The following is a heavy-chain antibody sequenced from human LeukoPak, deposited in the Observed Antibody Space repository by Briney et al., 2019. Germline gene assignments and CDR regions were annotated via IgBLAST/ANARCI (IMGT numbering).Heavy chain of an antibody. V-gene: IGHV4-39*07. J-gene: IGHJ4*02. CDR2: IYYSGST. D-gene: IGHD3-16*02. CDR1: GGSISSSSYY. Sequence: SETLSLTCTVSGGSISSSSYYWGWIRQPPGKGLEWIGSIYYSGSTYYNPSLKSRVTISVDTSKNQFSLKLSSVTAADTAVYYCAREALAYDYVWGSYRGPFDYWGQGTLVTVSS. CDR3: AREALAYDYVWGSYRGPFDY.